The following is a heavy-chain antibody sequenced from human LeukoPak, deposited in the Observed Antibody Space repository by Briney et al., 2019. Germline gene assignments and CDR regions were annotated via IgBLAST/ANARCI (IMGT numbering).Heavy chain of an antibody. V-gene: IGHV3-7*01. CDR1: GFSFVGYW. D-gene: IGHD3-10*01. CDR2: INQDGSET. CDR3: ARFGSGRQFHYLDF. Sequence: GGSLRLSCAVSGFSFVGYWMTWVRQAPGKGLEWVANINQDGSETYYVDSVKGRFTISRANPKNSLYLQMNSLRAKDTALYYCARFGSGRQFHYLDFWGQGALVTVSS. J-gene: IGHJ4*02.